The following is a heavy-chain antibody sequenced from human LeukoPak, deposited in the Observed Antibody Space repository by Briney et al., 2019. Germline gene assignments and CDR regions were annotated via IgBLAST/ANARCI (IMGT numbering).Heavy chain of an antibody. J-gene: IGHJ1*01. Sequence: GGSLRLSCAASGFTFPDAWMHWVRQAPGKGLEWVGRIKNRNRGRTTDYTAPVKGRFTISRDDSRDTVYPQMSSLKTDDTAVYYCVTDGGQLPYYFTYWGQGTLVTVSS. D-gene: IGHD3-10*01. CDR1: GFTFPDAW. CDR3: VTDGGQLPYYFTY. CDR2: IKNRNRGRTT. V-gene: IGHV3-15*01.